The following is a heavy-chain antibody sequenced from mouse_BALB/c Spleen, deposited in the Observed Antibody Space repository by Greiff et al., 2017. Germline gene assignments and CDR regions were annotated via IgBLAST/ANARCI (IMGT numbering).Heavy chain of an antibody. CDR2: IHPNSGNT. CDR3: GTGTGPYYAMDY. Sequence: QVQLQQSGSVLVRPGASVKLSCKASGYTFTSSWMHWAKQRPGQGLEWIGVIHPNSGNTNYNEKFKGKATLTVDTSSSTAYVDLSSLTSEDSAVYYCGTGTGPYYAMDYWGQGTSVTVSS. CDR1: GYTFTSSW. D-gene: IGHD4-1*01. J-gene: IGHJ4*01. V-gene: IGHV1S130*01.